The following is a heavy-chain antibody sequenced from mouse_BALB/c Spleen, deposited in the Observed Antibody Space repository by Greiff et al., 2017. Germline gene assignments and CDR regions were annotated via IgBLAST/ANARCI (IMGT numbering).Heavy chain of an antibody. CDR3: ARDAYYYGSSPYAMDY. CDR2: SRNKANDYTT. D-gene: IGHD1-1*01. V-gene: IGHV7-1*02. Sequence: EVQRVESGGGLVQPGGSLRLSCATSGFTFSDFYMEWVRQPPGKRLEWIAASRNKANDYTTEYSASVKGRFIVSRDTSQSILYLQMNALRAEDTAIYYCARDAYYYGSSPYAMDYWGQGTSVTVSS. J-gene: IGHJ4*01. CDR1: GFTFSDFY.